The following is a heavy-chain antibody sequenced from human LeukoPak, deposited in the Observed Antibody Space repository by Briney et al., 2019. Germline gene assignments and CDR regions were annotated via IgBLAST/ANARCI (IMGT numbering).Heavy chain of an antibody. CDR2: IRSKAYGGAT. D-gene: IGHD5-18*01. J-gene: IGHJ4*02. CDR3: TTNQGGYSYDYFAY. Sequence: TGGSLRLSCTASGFTFGDYAMSWVRQAPGNGLEWVGFIRSKAYGGATEYAASVQGRFTISRDDSKRIAYLQMNSLKTEATAVYYCTTNQGGYSYDYFAYWGQGTLVTVSS. V-gene: IGHV3-49*04. CDR1: GFTFGDYA.